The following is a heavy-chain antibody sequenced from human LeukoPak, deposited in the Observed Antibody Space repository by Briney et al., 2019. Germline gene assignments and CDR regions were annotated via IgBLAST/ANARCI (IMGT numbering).Heavy chain of an antibody. CDR3: ARTQDYSIYWYFDL. D-gene: IGHD4-11*01. CDR1: GYTFTSYY. CDR2: IHPSGGST. V-gene: IGHV1-46*01. J-gene: IGHJ2*01. Sequence: GASVTVSCKASGYTFTSYYMHWLRQAPGQGLEWMGIIHPSGGSTNYAQEFQGRVTMTRDTSTSTVYMELNSLRSEDTAVYYCARTQDYSIYWYFDLWGRGTLVTVSS.